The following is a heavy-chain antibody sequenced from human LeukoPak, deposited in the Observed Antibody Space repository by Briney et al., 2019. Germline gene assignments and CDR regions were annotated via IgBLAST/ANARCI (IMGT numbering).Heavy chain of an antibody. CDR1: GFTFSSYG. J-gene: IGHJ4*02. D-gene: IGHD6-19*01. CDR3: AKGSGYSSGWSFDY. V-gene: IGHV3-30*18. CDR2: ISYDGSNK. Sequence: PGRSLRLSCAASGFTFSSYGMHWVRQAPGKGLEWVAVISYDGSNKYYADSVKGRFAISRDNSKNTLYLQMNSLRAEDTAVYYCAKGSGYSSGWSFDYWGQGTLVTVSS.